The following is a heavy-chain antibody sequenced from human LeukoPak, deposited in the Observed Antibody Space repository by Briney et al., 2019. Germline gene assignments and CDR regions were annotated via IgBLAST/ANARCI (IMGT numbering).Heavy chain of an antibody. CDR1: GFTFSSYV. J-gene: IGHJ4*02. CDR2: VSHHGSDE. D-gene: IGHD7-27*01. V-gene: IGHV3-30*04. CDR3: ARGNRGLFDY. Sequence: TGGSLRLSCSASGFTFSSYVIHWVRQAPGRGLEWVAGVSHHGSDEYYSDSVKGRFTISRDNSKNTLYLQTHSLRDEDTAVYYCARGNRGLFDYWGQGTLVTVSS.